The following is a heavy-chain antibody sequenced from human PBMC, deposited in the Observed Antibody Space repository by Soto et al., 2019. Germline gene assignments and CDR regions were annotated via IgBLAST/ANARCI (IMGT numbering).Heavy chain of an antibody. V-gene: IGHV3-21*01. CDR1: GFTFSSYS. CDR2: ISSSSSYI. Sequence: EVQLVESGGGLVKPGGSLRLSCAASGFTFSSYSMNWVRQAPGKGLEWVSSISSSSSYIYYADSVKGRFTISRDNAKNSLYLQMNSLRAEDTAVYYCARGRAWGYYYYGMDVWGQGTTVTVSS. J-gene: IGHJ6*02. CDR3: ARGRAWGYYYYGMDV. D-gene: IGHD1-26*01.